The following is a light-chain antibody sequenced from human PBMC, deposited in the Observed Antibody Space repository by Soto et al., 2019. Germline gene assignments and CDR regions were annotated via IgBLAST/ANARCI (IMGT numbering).Light chain of an antibody. CDR1: QTISSW. J-gene: IGKJ4*02. Sequence: DIPMTQYPSTLSGTVGDRVTIACRASQTISSWLAWYQQKPGKAPKLLISAASTLQSGVPSRFSGSGSGTEFTLTISSLQPEDFATYYCQQLVSYPQFAGGTKV. CDR3: QQLVSYPQ. CDR2: AAS. V-gene: IGKV1-5*01.